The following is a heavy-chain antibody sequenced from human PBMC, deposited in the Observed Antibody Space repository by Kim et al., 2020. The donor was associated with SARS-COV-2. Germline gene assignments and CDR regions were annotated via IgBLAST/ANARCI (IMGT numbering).Heavy chain of an antibody. CDR3: ARDFARGVFEGWFDP. CDR1: GYTFTGYY. Sequence: ASVKVSCKASGYTFTGYYMHWVRQAPGQGLEWMGWINPNSGGTNYAQKFQGRVTMTRDTSISTAYMELSRLRSDDTAVYYCARDFARGVFEGWFDPWGQGTLVTVSS. CDR2: INPNSGGT. J-gene: IGHJ5*02. V-gene: IGHV1-2*02. D-gene: IGHD6-13*01.